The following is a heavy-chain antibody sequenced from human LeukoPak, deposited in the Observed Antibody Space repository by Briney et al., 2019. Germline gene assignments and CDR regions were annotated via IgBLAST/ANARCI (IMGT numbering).Heavy chain of an antibody. CDR3: ARGTSGTRPNFDY. CDR2: IYYSGST. D-gene: IGHD1-26*01. Sequence: SETLSLTCSVSGGSINNSSYYWDWIRQPPGKGLEWIGSIYYSGSTYYNPSLKSRVTISVDTSKNRFSLKMSSVTAADTAVYYCARGTSGTRPNFDYWGQGTLVTVSS. J-gene: IGHJ4*02. V-gene: IGHV4-39*07. CDR1: GGSINNSSYY.